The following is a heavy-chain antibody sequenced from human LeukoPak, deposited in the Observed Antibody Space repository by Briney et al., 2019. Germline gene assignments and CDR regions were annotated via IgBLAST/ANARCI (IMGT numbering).Heavy chain of an antibody. J-gene: IGHJ4*02. D-gene: IGHD3-22*01. CDR1: GFTFSSYA. V-gene: IGHV3-23*01. CDR2: ISGSGGST. CDR3: AKGGYYYDSSGYYSYYFDY. Sequence: GGSLRLSCAASGFTFSSYAMSWVRQAPGKGLEWVLAISGSGGSTYYADSVKGRFTISRDNSKNTLYLQMNSLRAEDTAVYYCAKGGYYYDSSGYYSYYFDYWGQGTLVTVSS.